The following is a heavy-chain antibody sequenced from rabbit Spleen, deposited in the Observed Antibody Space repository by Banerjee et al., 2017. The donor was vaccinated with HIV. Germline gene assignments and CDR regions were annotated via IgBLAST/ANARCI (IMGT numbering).Heavy chain of an antibody. CDR1: GFSFSSSYW. D-gene: IGHD4-2*01. J-gene: IGHJ4*01. Sequence: QEQLEESGGDLVKPEGSLTLTCTASGFSFSSSYWMCWVRQAPGKGLELIACIDAGESGNTYYASWAKGRFTISKTSSTTVTLQMTSLTDADTATFFCGRRYAGDGYGFNLWGQGTLVTVS. CDR3: GRRYAGDGYGFNL. CDR2: IDAGESGNT. V-gene: IGHV1S45*01.